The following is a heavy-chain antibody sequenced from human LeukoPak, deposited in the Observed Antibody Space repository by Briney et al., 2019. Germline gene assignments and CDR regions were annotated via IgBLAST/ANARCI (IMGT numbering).Heavy chain of an antibody. D-gene: IGHD6-19*01. CDR2: ISESSTTI. CDR3: ARDLTSGWYGFDY. CDR1: GFTFSTYS. V-gene: IGHV3-48*01. J-gene: IGHJ4*02. Sequence: GGSLRLSCAASGFTFSTYSMDWVRQAPGKGLEWISYISESSTTIYYADSVKGRFTISRDNAKNSLCLQMNSLRVEDTAVYYCARDLTSGWYGFDYWGQGSLVTVSS.